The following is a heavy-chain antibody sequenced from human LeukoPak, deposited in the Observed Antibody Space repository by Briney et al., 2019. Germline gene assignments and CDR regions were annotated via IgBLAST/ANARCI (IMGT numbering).Heavy chain of an antibody. D-gene: IGHD6-19*01. Sequence: NPSETLSLTCTVSGGSISSSSYYWGWIRQPPGKGLEWIGSIYYSGSTYYNPSLKSRVTISVDTSKNQFSLKLSSVTAADTAVYYCARDLPYSSGWDRLPAFDIWGQGTMVTVSS. V-gene: IGHV4-39*07. CDR2: IYYSGST. CDR3: ARDLPYSSGWDRLPAFDI. CDR1: GGSISSSSYY. J-gene: IGHJ3*02.